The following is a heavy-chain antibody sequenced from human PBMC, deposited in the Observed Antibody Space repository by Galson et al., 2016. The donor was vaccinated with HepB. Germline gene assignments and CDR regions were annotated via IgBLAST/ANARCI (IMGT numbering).Heavy chain of an antibody. D-gene: IGHD3-16*01. CDR3: AKSWGKYTGSANWVFFDP. CDR2: ISGDGITT. J-gene: IGHJ5*02. V-gene: IGHV3-23*01. CDR1: GFTFSTYA. Sequence: SLRLSCAASGFTFSTYAMTWVRQSPGKGPEWVSTISGDGITTYYADSVKGRFTISRDISKNTLYRQLDSRRADDTALYYCAKSWGKYTGSANWVFFDPWGQGTLVTVSS.